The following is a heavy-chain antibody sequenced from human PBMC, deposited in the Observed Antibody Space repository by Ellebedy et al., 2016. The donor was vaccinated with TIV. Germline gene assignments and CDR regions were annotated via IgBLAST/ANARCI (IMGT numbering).Heavy chain of an antibody. CDR2: VYPTDSDT. D-gene: IGHD3-22*01. J-gene: IGHJ5*02. CDR3: ARPTTDSSGYYSPIDL. Sequence: GESLKISCKASGYSFTRYWIGWVRQMPGKGLEWMGIVYPTDSDTRYGPSFQGQVTISADKYISTAYLQWSSLKASDTAMYYCARPTTDSSGYYSPIDLWGQGTLVTVSS. V-gene: IGHV5-51*01. CDR1: GYSFTRYW.